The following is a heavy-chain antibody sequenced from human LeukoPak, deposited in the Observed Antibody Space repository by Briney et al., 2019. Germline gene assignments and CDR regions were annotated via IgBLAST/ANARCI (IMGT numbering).Heavy chain of an antibody. CDR3: SREHALGDF. D-gene: IGHD2-2*01. Sequence: GGSLRLSCAASGFTFSSYWMSWVRQAPGKGLEWVSSITSSSSYIYYADSVKGRFTISRDNAKNSLYLQMNSLRAEDTAVYYCSREHALGDFWGQGSLVTVSS. CDR1: GFTFSSYW. CDR2: ITSSSSYI. J-gene: IGHJ4*02. V-gene: IGHV3-21*01.